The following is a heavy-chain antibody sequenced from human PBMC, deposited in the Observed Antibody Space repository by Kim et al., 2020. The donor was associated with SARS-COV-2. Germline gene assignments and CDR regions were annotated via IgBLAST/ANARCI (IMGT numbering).Heavy chain of an antibody. CDR3: AKEGWLRHSDWLSTPPIYGMDV. CDR1: GFTFSSYG. J-gene: IGHJ6*02. D-gene: IGHD3-9*01. V-gene: IGHV3-30*18. CDR2: ISYDGSNK. Sequence: GGSLRLSCAASGFTFSSYGMHWVRQAPGKGLEWVAVISYDGSNKYYANSVKGRFTISRDNSKNTLYLQMNSLRGEDTAVYYCAKEGWLRHSDWLSTPPIYGMDVWGQGTTVTVSS.